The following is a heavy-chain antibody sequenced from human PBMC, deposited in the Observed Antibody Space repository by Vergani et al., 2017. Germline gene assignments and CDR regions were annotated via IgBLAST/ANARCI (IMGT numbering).Heavy chain of an antibody. CDR2: IDPSDSYT. CDR1: GYSFTSYW. V-gene: IGHV5-10-1*01. Sequence: EVQLVQSGAEVKKPGESLKISCKGSGYSFTSYWIGWVRQMPGKGLEWMGRIDPSDSYTNYSPSFQGHVTISADKSISTAYLQWSSLKASDTAMYYCARGCTVTTNYYYMDVWGKGTTVTVSS. J-gene: IGHJ6*03. D-gene: IGHD4-17*01. CDR3: ARGCTVTTNYYYMDV.